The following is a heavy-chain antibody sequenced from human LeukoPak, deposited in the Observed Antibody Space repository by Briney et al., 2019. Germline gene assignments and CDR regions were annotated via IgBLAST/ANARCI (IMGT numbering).Heavy chain of an antibody. D-gene: IGHD3-10*01. CDR2: IDPNTGAT. CDR1: GYTFTDHF. V-gene: IGHV1-2*06. CDR3: AKDEDRFGRGV. J-gene: IGHJ4*02. Sequence: ASVKVSCKASGYTFTDHFMNWVRQAPGQGLEWMGRIDPNTGATHYARNLQGRVTMTRDTSVNTAYMEMSTLTPDDTAIYYCAKDEDRFGRGVWGQGTLVIVSS.